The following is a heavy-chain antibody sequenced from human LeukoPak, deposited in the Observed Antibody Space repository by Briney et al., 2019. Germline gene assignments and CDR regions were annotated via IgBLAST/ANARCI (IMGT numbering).Heavy chain of an antibody. V-gene: IGHV3-21*01. CDR1: GFTFSSYS. CDR2: ISSSSSYI. J-gene: IGHJ4*02. CDR3: ARGPITMVRGVIIGYFDY. Sequence: NPGGSLRLSCAASGFTFSSYSMNWVRQAPGKGLEWVSSISSSSSYIYYADSVKGRFTISRDNAKNSLYLQMNSLRAEDTAVYYCARGPITMVRGVIIGYFDYWGQGTLVTVSS. D-gene: IGHD3-10*01.